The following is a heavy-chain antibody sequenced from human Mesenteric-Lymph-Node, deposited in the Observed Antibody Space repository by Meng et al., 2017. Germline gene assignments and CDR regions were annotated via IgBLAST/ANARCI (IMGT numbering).Heavy chain of an antibody. CDR1: GGSFSGYY. V-gene: IGHV4-34*01. CDR3: TRASVWYSGGY. D-gene: IGHD1-26*01. CDR2: INHSGST. J-gene: IGHJ4*02. Sequence: SETLSLTCAVYGGSFSGYYWSWIRQPPGKGLEWIGEINHSGSTNYNPSLKSRVTISVDTSKNQFSLNLSSVTAADTAVYYCTRASVWYSGGYWGQGTLVTVSS.